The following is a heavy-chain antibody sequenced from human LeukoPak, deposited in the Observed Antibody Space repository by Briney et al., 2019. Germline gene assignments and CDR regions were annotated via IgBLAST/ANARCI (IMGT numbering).Heavy chain of an antibody. CDR1: GFTFSSYW. V-gene: IGHV3-30-3*01. CDR2: ISYDGSNK. Sequence: AGGSLRLSCAASGFTFSSYWMSWVRQAPGKGLEWVAVISYDGSNKYYADSVKGRFTISRDNSKNTLYLQMNSLRAEDTAVYYCASDYDSSGYGAFDIWGQGTMVTVSS. CDR3: ASDYDSSGYGAFDI. J-gene: IGHJ3*02. D-gene: IGHD3-22*01.